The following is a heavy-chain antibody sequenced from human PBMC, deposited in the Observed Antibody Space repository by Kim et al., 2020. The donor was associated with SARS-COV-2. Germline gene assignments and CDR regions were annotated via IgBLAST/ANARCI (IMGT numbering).Heavy chain of an antibody. J-gene: IGHJ2*01. Sequence: SETLSLTCTVSGGSISTYYWSWIRQPPGMGLEWIGYIYYSGAINYNPSLKSRVSISVDTSKNQFSLKLSSVTAADTAVYYCASRYDFWSGRSYWYFDLWGRGTLVTVSS. CDR3: ASRYDFWSGRSYWYFDL. CDR1: GGSISTYY. CDR2: IYYSGAI. V-gene: IGHV4-59*01. D-gene: IGHD3-3*01.